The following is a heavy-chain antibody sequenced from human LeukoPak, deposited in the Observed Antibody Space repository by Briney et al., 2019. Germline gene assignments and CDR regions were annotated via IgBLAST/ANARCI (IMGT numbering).Heavy chain of an antibody. J-gene: IGHJ4*02. Sequence: GASLRLSCAASGFMFSSYWMSWVRQAPGRGLEWVANIKEDGNMKQYVDSVRGRFTISRDNAKNSLYLQMNSLRAEDTVLYYCAKDIGICILDCWGQGTLVTVSS. D-gene: IGHD2-15*01. V-gene: IGHV3-7*03. CDR3: AKDIGICILDC. CDR1: GFMFSSYW. CDR2: IKEDGNMK.